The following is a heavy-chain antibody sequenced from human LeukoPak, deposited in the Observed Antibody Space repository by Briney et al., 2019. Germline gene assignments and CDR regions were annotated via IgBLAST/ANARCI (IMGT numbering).Heavy chain of an antibody. J-gene: IGHJ4*02. CDR2: LSSSSSYI. Sequence: GGSLRLSCAASGFTFSSYSMNWVRQAPGKGLEWVSSLSSSSSYIYYADSVKGRFTISRDNAKNSLYLQMNSLRAEDTAVYYCARGEGSGSWVPRTIDYWGQGTLVTVSS. CDR1: GFTFSSYS. D-gene: IGHD3-10*01. V-gene: IGHV3-21*01. CDR3: ARGEGSGSWVPRTIDY.